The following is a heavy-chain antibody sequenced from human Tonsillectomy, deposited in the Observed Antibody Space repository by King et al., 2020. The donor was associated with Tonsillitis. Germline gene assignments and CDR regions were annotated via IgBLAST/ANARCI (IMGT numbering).Heavy chain of an antibody. CDR3: ARGGATGIAI. V-gene: IGHV1-8*01. CDR1: GYTFTSLH. Sequence: VQLVQSGAEVKKPGASVKVSCKASGYTFTSLHINWVRQAAGQGLEWMGWMDPNTGDTGYAQKFQDRVTMTRDTSVSTAYMELSSLRSEDTAVYYCARGGATGIAIRGQGRKVTVSS. D-gene: IGHD1-1*01. CDR2: MDPNTGDT. J-gene: IGHJ3*02.